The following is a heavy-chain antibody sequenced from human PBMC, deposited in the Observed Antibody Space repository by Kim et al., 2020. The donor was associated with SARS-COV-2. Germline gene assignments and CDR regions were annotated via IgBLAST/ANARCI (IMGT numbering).Heavy chain of an antibody. Sequence: PSRKSRVTISVDTAKNQFSLKLSSVTAADTAVYYCARAPRGGVVATTLDYWGQGTLVTVSS. V-gene: IGHV4-34*01. CDR3: ARAPRGGVVATTLDY. J-gene: IGHJ4*02. D-gene: IGHD5-12*01.